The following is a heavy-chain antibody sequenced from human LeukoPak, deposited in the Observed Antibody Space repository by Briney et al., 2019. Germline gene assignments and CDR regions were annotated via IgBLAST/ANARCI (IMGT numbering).Heavy chain of an antibody. J-gene: IGHJ4*02. CDR2: TYSGGST. Sequence: GGSLRLSCAASGFTVSSNYMSWVRQAPGKGLEWVSVTYSGGSTYYADSVKGRFTISRDNSKNTLYLQMNSLRAEDTAVYYCARLDFWSGYCFDYWGQGTLVTVSS. V-gene: IGHV3-66*02. D-gene: IGHD3-3*01. CDR3: ARLDFWSGYCFDY. CDR1: GFTVSSNY.